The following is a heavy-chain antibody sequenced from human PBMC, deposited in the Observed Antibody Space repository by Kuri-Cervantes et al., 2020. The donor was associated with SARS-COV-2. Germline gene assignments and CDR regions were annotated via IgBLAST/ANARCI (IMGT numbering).Heavy chain of an antibody. CDR1: GFTFSSYG. CDR3: ARGGDIVLMVYAIPLYGAFDI. V-gene: IGHV3-33*08. J-gene: IGHJ3*02. D-gene: IGHD2-8*01. Sequence: GGSLRLSCAASGFTFSSYGMHWVRQAPGKGLEWVAVIWYGGSNKYYADSVKGRFTISRDNSKNTLYLQMNSLRAEDTAVYYCARGGDIVLMVYAIPLYGAFDIWGQGTMVTVSS. CDR2: IWYGGSNK.